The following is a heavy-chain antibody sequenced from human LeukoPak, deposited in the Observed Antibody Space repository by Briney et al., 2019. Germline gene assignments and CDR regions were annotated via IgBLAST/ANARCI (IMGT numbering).Heavy chain of an antibody. J-gene: IGHJ5*02. V-gene: IGHV3-30*18. CDR3: AKDGTSSWFGEAT. CDR2: ISTDGSDK. D-gene: IGHD6-13*01. Sequence: GRSLRLSCAAPGFTFSDYGMQWVRQAPGKGLEWVALISTDGSDKDYADSVKGRFTLSRDNSKNTLYLQMNSLRVEDTAVYYCAKDGTSSWFGEATWGQGTLVTVSS. CDR1: GFTFSDYG.